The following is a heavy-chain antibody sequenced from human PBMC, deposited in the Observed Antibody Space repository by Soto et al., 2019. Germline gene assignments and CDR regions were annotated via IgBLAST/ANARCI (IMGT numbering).Heavy chain of an antibody. CDR1: GFTFSSYG. CDR3: ARADPDDFWSVYPMDV. Sequence: QVQLVESGGGVVQPGRSLRLSCAASGFTFSSYGMHWVRQAPGKGLEWVAVIWYDGSNKYYADSVKGRFTISRDNSKNPLYLQMNSLRAEDTAVYYCARADPDDFWSVYPMDVWGKGTTVTVSS. V-gene: IGHV3-33*01. CDR2: IWYDGSNK. D-gene: IGHD3-3*01. J-gene: IGHJ6*04.